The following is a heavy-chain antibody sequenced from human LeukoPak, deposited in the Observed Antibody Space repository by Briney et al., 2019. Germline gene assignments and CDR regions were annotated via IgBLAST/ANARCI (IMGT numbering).Heavy chain of an antibody. CDR1: GFTFSTYW. J-gene: IGHJ4*02. D-gene: IGHD1-7*01. CDR3: ARGDLELDY. Sequence: GGSLRLSCAASGFTFSTYWMNWVRQAPGKGLEWVASIKLDGGENYYVDSVKGRFTISRDNSKNTLYLQMNSLRAEDTAVYYCARGDLELDYWGQGTLVTVSS. CDR2: IKLDGGEN. V-gene: IGHV3-7*04.